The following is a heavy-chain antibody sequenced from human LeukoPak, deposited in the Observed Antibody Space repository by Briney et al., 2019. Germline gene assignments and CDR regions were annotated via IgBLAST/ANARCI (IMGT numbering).Heavy chain of an antibody. V-gene: IGHV6-1*01. CDR2: TYYASRWSN. Sequence: SQTLSLTCAISGDSVSSNGVAWNWITQSPSRGLEWLGRTYYASRWSNDYALSVESRITINPDTSKIQFSLQLNSVTPEDTAVYYCTRGRNSAFDYWGQGTPVTVSS. J-gene: IGHJ4*02. CDR1: GDSVSSNGVA. CDR3: TRGRNSAFDY. D-gene: IGHD1-14*01.